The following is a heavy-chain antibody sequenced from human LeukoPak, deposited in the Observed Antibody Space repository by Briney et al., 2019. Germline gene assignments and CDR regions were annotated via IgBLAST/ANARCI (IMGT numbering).Heavy chain of an antibody. CDR3: ARVGNYYDSSGYSFFDY. D-gene: IGHD3-22*01. V-gene: IGHV1-69*01. CDR1: GGTFSSYA. J-gene: IGHJ4*02. Sequence: SVTVSCKASGGTFSSYAISWVRQAPGQGLEWMGGIIPIFGTANYAQKFQGRVTITADESTSTAYMELSSLRSEDTAVYYCARVGNYYDSSGYSFFDYWGQGTLVTVSS. CDR2: IIPIFGTA.